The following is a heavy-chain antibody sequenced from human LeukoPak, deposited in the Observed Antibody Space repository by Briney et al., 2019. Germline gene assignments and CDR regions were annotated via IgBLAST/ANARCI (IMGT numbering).Heavy chain of an antibody. Sequence: RGSLRLSCAASGFTFSNSAMNWVRQAPGKGPEWVSVISGGGGSTFYADSVKGRFTISRDNSKNTLYLQMNSLRAEDTAVYYCAKARYSGYAFVAFDMWGQGTMVSVPS. CDR1: GFTFSNSA. CDR3: AKARYSGYAFVAFDM. D-gene: IGHD5-12*01. V-gene: IGHV3-23*01. CDR2: ISGGGGST. J-gene: IGHJ3*02.